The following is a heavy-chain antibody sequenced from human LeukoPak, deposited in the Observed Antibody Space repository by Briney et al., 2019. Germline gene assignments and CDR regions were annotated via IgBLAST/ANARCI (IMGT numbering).Heavy chain of an antibody. D-gene: IGHD4-17*01. CDR1: GYSFTSYW. J-gene: IGHJ4*02. CDR2: IYPGDSNT. CDR3: ARGDYGDYRVFYTLFDY. V-gene: IGHV5-51*01. Sequence: GESLKISCKGSGYSFTSYWIAWVRQMPGKRLEWMGIIYPGDSNTRYSPSFQGQVTISADKSISTAYLQWSSLKASDTAMYYCARGDYGDYRVFYTLFDYWGQGTLVAVSS.